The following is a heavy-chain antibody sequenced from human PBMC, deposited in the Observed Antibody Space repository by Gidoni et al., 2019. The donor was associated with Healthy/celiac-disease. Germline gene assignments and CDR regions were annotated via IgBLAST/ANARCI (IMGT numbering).Heavy chain of an antibody. V-gene: IGHV3-11*05. CDR1: GFTFSDYY. Sequence: QVQLVESGGGLVKPGGSLRLSCAASGFTFSDYYMSWIRQAPGKGLEWVSYISSSSSYTNYADSVKGRFTISRDNAKNLLYLQMNSLRAEDTAVYYCARVPADYYDSSGYYYQAWFDPWGQGTLVTVSS. CDR2: ISSSSSYT. CDR3: ARVPADYYDSSGYYYQAWFDP. J-gene: IGHJ5*02. D-gene: IGHD3-22*01.